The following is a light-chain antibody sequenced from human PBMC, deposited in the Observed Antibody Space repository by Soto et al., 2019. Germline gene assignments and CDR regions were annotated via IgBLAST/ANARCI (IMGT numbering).Light chain of an antibody. CDR1: QSISSW. V-gene: IGKV1-5*03. CDR2: KAS. CDR3: QHIDTFRLT. J-gene: IGKJ4*01. Sequence: DIQMTQSPSTLSASVGDRVTITCRASQSISSWLAWYQQKPGKAPKLLIYKASSLESGVPSRFSGSGSGTEFTLTVTSLQPEDFATYYCQHIDTFRLTFGGGTKVELK.